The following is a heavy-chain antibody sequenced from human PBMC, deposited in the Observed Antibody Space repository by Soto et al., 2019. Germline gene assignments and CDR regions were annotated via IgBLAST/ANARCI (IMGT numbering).Heavy chain of an antibody. D-gene: IGHD3-22*01. Sequence: SETLSLTCTVSGGSISSSSYYWGWIRQPPGKGLEWIGSIYYSGSTYYNPSLKSRVTISVDTSKNQFSLKLSSVTAADTAVYYCARHKYYYDSSGFSDYWGQGTLVTVSS. CDR2: IYYSGST. CDR1: GGSISSSSYY. J-gene: IGHJ4*02. CDR3: ARHKYYYDSSGFSDY. V-gene: IGHV4-39*01.